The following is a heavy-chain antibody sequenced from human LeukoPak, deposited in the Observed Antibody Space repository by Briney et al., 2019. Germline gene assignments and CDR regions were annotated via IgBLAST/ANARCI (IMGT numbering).Heavy chain of an antibody. D-gene: IGHD3-10*01. Sequence: SETLSLTCVVSGGSISSSNWWSWVRQPPEKGLEWIGEIYHSGSTNYNPSLKSRVTISVDKSKNQFSLKLSSVTAADTAVYYCARAGDGSGSYDNADYDYWGQGTLVTVSS. CDR3: ARAGDGSGSYDNADYDY. CDR1: GGSISSSNW. CDR2: IYHSGST. V-gene: IGHV4-4*02. J-gene: IGHJ4*02.